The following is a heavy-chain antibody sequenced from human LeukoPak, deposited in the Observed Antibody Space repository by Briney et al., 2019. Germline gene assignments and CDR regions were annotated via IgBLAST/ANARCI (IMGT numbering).Heavy chain of an antibody. Sequence: PGGSLRLSCAASGFTFSSYGMHWVRQAPGKGLEWVAFIRYDGSNKYYADSVKGRFTISRDNSKNTLYLQINSLRDEDTAVYYCAKTGGSYYSGFDPWGRGALVTVSS. CDR1: GFTFSSYG. J-gene: IGHJ5*02. CDR2: IRYDGSNK. D-gene: IGHD1-26*01. CDR3: AKTGGSYYSGFDP. V-gene: IGHV3-30*02.